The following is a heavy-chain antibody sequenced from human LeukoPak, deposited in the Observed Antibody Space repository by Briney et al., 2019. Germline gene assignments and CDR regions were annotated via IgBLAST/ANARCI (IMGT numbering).Heavy chain of an antibody. CDR3: ARDSSYCSSTSCSQDYYCYGMDV. CDR1: GYTFTGYY. D-gene: IGHD2-2*01. CDR2: INPNSGRT. Sequence: ASVKVSCKASGYTFTGYYMHWVRQAPGQGLEWMGWINPNSGRTNYAQKFQGRVTMTRDTSISTAYMELSRLRSDDTAVYYCARDSSYCSSTSCSQDYYCYGMDVWGQGTTVTVSS. V-gene: IGHV1-2*02. J-gene: IGHJ6*02.